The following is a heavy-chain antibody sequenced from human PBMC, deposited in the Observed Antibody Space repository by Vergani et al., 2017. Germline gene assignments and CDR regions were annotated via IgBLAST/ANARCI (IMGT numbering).Heavy chain of an antibody. V-gene: IGHV4-34*01. CDR2: INHSGST. D-gene: IGHD3-10*01. J-gene: IGHJ6*02. Sequence: QVQLQQWGAGLLKPSETLSLTCAVYGGSFSGYYWSWIRQPPGKGLEWIGEINHSGSTNYNPSLKSRVTISVDTSKNHFSLKLSSVTAADTAVYYCARVRSYYYYGMDVWGQGTTVTVSS. CDR3: ARVRSYYYYGMDV. CDR1: GGSFSGYY.